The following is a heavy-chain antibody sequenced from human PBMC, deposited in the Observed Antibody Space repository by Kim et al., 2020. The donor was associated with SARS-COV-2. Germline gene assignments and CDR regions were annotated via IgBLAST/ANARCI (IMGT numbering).Heavy chain of an antibody. CDR1: GYSFTSYW. CDR3: TGGGDSSGPQSYDAFDI. Sequence: GESLKISCKGSGYSFTSYWIGWVRQMPGKGLEWMGIIYPGDSDTRYSPSFQGQVTISADKSISTAYLQWSSLKASDTAMYYCTGGGDSSGPQSYDAFDIWGQGTMVTVSS. D-gene: IGHD3-22*01. V-gene: IGHV5-51*01. J-gene: IGHJ3*02. CDR2: IYPGDSDT.